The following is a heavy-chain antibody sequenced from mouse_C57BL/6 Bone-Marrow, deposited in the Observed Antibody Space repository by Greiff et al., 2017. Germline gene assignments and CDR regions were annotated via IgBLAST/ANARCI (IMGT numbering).Heavy chain of an antibody. CDR3: ARSPLYYYGSPYWYFDV. J-gene: IGHJ1*03. CDR2: IFPGSGST. V-gene: IGHV1-75*01. CDR1: GYTFTDYY. Sequence: VKLMESGPELVKPGASVKISCKASGYTFTDYYINWVKQRPGQGLEWIGWIFPGSGSTYYNEKFKGKATLTVDKSSSTAYMLLSSLTSEDSAVYFCARSPLYYYGSPYWYFDVWGTGTTVTVSS. D-gene: IGHD1-1*01.